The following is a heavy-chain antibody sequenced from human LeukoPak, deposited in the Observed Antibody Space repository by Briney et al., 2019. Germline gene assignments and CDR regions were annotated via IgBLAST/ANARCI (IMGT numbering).Heavy chain of an antibody. J-gene: IGHJ4*02. CDR3: ARHGDSVYPSGWYDLSDY. V-gene: IGHV4-4*07. CDR1: RGSLSSYY. Sequence: TSETLCLTCTVPRGSLSSYYWCAVRQPAGKGRGWMGRIFMGGITTYSPSLQSRASISVVTSKNQFSLRLNSVTGADTAVYYCARHGDSVYPSGWYDLSDYWGQGTLVTVSS. CDR2: IFMGGIT. D-gene: IGHD6-19*01.